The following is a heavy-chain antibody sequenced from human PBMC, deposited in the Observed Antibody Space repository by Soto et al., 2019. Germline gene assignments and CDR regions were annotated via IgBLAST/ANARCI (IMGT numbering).Heavy chain of an antibody. CDR3: ARAVIVVVPAAKEGAWFDP. CDR1: GGSISSGGYY. Sequence: SETLSLTCTVSGGSISSGGYYWSWIRQHPGKGLEWIGYIYYSGSTYYNPSLKSRVTISVDTSKNQFSLKLSSVTAADTAVYYCARAVIVVVPAAKEGAWFDPWGQGTLVTVSS. V-gene: IGHV4-31*03. D-gene: IGHD2-2*01. J-gene: IGHJ5*02. CDR2: IYYSGST.